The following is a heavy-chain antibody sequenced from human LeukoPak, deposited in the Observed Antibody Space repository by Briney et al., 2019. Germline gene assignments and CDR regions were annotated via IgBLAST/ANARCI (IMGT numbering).Heavy chain of an antibody. CDR3: ARQCRDGSQTQRYDFDS. J-gene: IGHJ4*02. V-gene: IGHV5-51*01. Sequence: GESLKTSCQVSGYIFTNYWIGWVRQMPGKGLESMGIFFPPGADTTYSPSFEGQVTMSADTSIDTVYLQWSSLKASDTATYYSARQCRDGSQTQRYDFDSWGQGTLGTVS. CDR1: GYIFTNYW. D-gene: IGHD3-10*01. CDR2: FFPPGADT.